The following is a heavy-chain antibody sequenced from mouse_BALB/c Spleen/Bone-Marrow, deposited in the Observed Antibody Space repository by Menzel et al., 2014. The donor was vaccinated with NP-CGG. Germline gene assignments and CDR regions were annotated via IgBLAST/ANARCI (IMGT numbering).Heavy chain of an antibody. CDR2: IRWKSNNYAT. Sequence: DVQLQESGGGLVQPGGSMKLSCVASGFTFSNYWMNWVRQSPEKGLEWVAEIRWKSNNYATHYAESVKGRFTISRDDSKSSVYLQMNNLRAEDTGIYYCTRRRRGYAMDYWGQGTSVTVSS. V-gene: IGHV6-6*02. CDR1: GFTFSNYW. J-gene: IGHJ4*01. CDR3: TRRRRGYAMDY.